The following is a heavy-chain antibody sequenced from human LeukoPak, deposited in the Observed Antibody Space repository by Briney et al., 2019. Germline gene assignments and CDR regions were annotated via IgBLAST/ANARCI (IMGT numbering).Heavy chain of an antibody. CDR2: ISSDGKTE. Sequence: GGSLRLSCVASGFTFSSYGMHWVRQAPGKGLEWVAVISSDGKTEIYADSVRGRFTISRDNSKGTHYLQMNSLRSEDTAVYYCAIWGKRDGYKASSYYFDYWGQGTLVTVSS. CDR1: GFTFSSYG. V-gene: IGHV3-30*03. J-gene: IGHJ4*02. CDR3: AIWGKRDGYKASSYYFDY. D-gene: IGHD5-24*01.